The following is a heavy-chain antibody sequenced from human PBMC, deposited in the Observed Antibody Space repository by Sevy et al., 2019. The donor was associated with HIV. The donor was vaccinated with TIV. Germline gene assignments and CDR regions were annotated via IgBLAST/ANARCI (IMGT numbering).Heavy chain of an antibody. CDR2: IKNENEGGTI. D-gene: IGHD1-7*01. J-gene: IGHJ3*01. Sequence: GGSLRLSCAASGFPFSDAWMNWVRQAPGKGLEWVGLIKNENEGGTIDYAAPVKGRFTISRDDSKNTLFLQMSSLKTDDTAIYYCTRDWGSGTTWVSAFDLWGQGTMVTVSS. V-gene: IGHV3-15*01. CDR3: TRDWGSGTTWVSAFDL. CDR1: GFPFSDAW.